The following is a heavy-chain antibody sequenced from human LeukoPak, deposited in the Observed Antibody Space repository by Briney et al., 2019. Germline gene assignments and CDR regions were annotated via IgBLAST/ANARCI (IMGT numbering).Heavy chain of an antibody. D-gene: IGHD6-13*01. CDR2: INGAGSST. V-gene: IGHV3-74*01. CDR1: GLTYSIYW. J-gene: IGHJ4*02. CDR3: ARGGTAGYYY. Sequence: GRSLRLLYAACGLTYSIYWMHGAPEARAKGLVWVSRINGAGSSTSYADSVKGRFTISTDNAKNTLYLQMNSLRAEDTAVYYCARGGTAGYYYWGQGTLVTVSS.